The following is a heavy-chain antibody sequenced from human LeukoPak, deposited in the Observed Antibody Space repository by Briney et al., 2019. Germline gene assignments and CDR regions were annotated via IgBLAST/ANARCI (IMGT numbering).Heavy chain of an antibody. CDR3: TRDFRYVAFDI. V-gene: IGHV3-74*01. CDR1: GFTLGAFW. D-gene: IGHD2-2*01. Sequence: PGRSLRLSCAASGFTLGAFWVFWVRQAPGKGLEWVSRIEGDGSRTNTADSVKGRFTISRDNAKNTVYLQMNSLRVEDTAVYYCTRDFRYVAFDIWGQGTMVTVSS. J-gene: IGHJ3*02. CDR2: IEGDGSRT.